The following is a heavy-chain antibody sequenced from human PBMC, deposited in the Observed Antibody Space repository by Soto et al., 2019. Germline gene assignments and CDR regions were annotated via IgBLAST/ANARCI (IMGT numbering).Heavy chain of an antibody. CDR3: ARGLRLLRFLDWLFGYLDV. J-gene: IGHJ6*02. CDR1: GYTFTSYD. CDR2: MNPNSGNT. V-gene: IGHV1-8*01. Sequence: ASVKVSCKASGYTFTSYDMNWVRQATGQGLEWMGWMNPNSGNTGYAQKFQGRVTMTRNTSISTAYMELSSLRSEDTAVYYCARGLRLLRFLDWLFGYLDVWGQGTMITV. D-gene: IGHD3-3*01.